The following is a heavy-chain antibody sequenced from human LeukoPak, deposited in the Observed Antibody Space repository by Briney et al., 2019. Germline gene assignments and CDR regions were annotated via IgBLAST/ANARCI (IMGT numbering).Heavy chain of an antibody. J-gene: IGHJ4*02. CDR3: ARDIRSNWYLDY. D-gene: IGHD6-13*01. V-gene: IGHV4-39*07. CDR2: IYYSGST. Sequence: SETLSLTCAVSGDSIGNRTYYWGWIRQPPGKGLEWIGNIYYSGSTYYNPSLKSRVTISVDTSKNQFSLKLSSVTAADTAVYYCARDIRSNWYLDYWGQGTLVTVSS. CDR1: GDSIGNRTYY.